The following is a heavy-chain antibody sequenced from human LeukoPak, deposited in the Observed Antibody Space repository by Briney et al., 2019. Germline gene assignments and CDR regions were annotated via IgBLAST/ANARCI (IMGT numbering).Heavy chain of an antibody. CDR3: ARPPGGSYDGSGWFDP. CDR1: GFTFSNYA. D-gene: IGHD1-26*01. Sequence: LAGGSLRLSCAVSGFTFSNYAMSWVRQAPGKGLEWVSAISGSGGSTYYADSVKGRFTISRDNAKNSLYLQMNSLRAEDTAVYYCARPPGGSYDGSGWFDPWGQGTLVTVSS. CDR2: ISGSGGST. J-gene: IGHJ5*02. V-gene: IGHV3-23*01.